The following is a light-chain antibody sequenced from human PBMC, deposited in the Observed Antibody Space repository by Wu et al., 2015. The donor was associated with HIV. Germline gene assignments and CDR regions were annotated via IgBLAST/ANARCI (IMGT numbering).Light chain of an antibody. V-gene: IGKV3-20*01. CDR3: QQYGDSWT. Sequence: EIVLTQSPGTLSLSPGERAILSCRASQSVSNSYLAWYQQKPGQAPRLVIYGTSRRASGIPDRFSGSGSGTDFTLTISRLEPEDFAVYYCQQYGDSWTFGRGTKVEIK. J-gene: IGKJ1*01. CDR2: GTS. CDR1: QSVSNSY.